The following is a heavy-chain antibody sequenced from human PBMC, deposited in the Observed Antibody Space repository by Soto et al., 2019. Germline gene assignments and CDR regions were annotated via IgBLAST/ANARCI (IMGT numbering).Heavy chain of an antibody. V-gene: IGHV1-18*04. CDR1: GYTFTNYG. D-gene: IGHD3-9*01. CDR3: ARSPTASGYFEWYFVS. J-gene: IGHJ4*02. CDR2: ISPYTGNT. Sequence: QVQLVQSEAEVKKPGASVKVSCKASGYTFTNYGITWVRQAPGQGPEWMGWISPYTGNTNYAQKLQGRVTMTTDTSTTTAYMELRSLRSDDTAVYYCARSPTASGYFEWYFVSWGQGTLVTVSS.